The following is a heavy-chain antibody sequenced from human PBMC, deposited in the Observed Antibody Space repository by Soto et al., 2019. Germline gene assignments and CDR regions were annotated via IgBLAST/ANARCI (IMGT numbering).Heavy chain of an antibody. Sequence: ASVKVSCKASGYTFTHRYIHWVRQAPGQGLDWVGVINPSGGRTNYAQKFQGRVTMTGDTSTRTVYMELSSLRSEDTAVYYCARRGGYYWGQGTLVTVSS. CDR3: ARRGGYY. D-gene: IGHD5-12*01. CDR2: INPSGGRT. V-gene: IGHV1-46*01. J-gene: IGHJ4*02. CDR1: GYTFTHRY.